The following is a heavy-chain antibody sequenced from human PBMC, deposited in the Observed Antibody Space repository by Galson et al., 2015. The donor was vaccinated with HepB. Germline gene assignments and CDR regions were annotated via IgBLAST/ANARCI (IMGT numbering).Heavy chain of an antibody. D-gene: IGHD6-19*01. CDR2: IKQDGTEK. Sequence: SLRLSCAASGFTLSSYWMSWVRQAPGKGLEWVANIKQDGTEKYYVDSVKGRFTISRDNAKNSLYLQMNSLRAEDTAVYYCARGQWLPWDCFDIWGQGTMVTVSS. V-gene: IGHV3-7*03. CDR3: ARGQWLPWDCFDI. CDR1: GFTLSSYW. J-gene: IGHJ3*02.